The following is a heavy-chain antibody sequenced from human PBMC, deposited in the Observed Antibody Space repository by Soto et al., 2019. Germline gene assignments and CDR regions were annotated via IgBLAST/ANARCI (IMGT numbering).Heavy chain of an antibody. CDR1: GFTFSSYI. D-gene: IGHD3-9*01. J-gene: IGHJ1*01. CDR2: ISSSSSTI. V-gene: IGHV3-48*02. CDR3: ARDIRDYDILTGRGYFQH. Sequence: GGSLRLSCAASGFTFSSYIMNWVRQSPGKGLEWVSYISSSSSTIYYADSVKGRFTISRDNAKNSLYLQMNSLRDEDTAVYYCARDIRDYDILTGRGYFQHWGQGTLVTVSS.